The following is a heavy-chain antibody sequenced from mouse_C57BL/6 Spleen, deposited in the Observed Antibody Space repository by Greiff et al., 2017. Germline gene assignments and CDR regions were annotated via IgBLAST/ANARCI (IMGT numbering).Heavy chain of an antibody. CDR1: GYTFTDSY. D-gene: IGHD1-1*01. CDR3: ARGVTTVVAKAMDY. CDR2: INPYNGGT. J-gene: IGHJ4*01. V-gene: IGHV1-19*01. Sequence: VQLQQSGPVLVKPGASVKMSCKASGYTFTDSYMNWVKQSHGKSLEWIGVINPYNGGTRYHQKFKGQATLTVDKSSSTAYMELNSLTLEDAAVYYCARGVTTVVAKAMDYWGQGTSVTVSS.